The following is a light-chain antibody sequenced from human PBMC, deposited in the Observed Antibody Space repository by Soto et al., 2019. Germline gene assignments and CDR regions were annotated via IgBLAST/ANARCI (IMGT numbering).Light chain of an antibody. V-gene: IGKV1-5*01. Sequence: DIQMTQSPSTLSASVGDRVTITCRASQSISSWLAWYQQKPGKAPKLLIYDASSLESGVTSRFSGGGSGTEFSLTISSLQPDDFATYYCQQYETYSRTFGQGTKVDIK. CDR2: DAS. J-gene: IGKJ1*01. CDR1: QSISSW. CDR3: QQYETYSRT.